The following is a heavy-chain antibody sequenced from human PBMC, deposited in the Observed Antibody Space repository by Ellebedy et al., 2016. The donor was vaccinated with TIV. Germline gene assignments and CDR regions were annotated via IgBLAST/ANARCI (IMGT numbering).Heavy chain of an antibody. CDR2: IIPILGRP. CDR1: GYTFTSYG. CDR3: ATDSRYSYGYRFNF. D-gene: IGHD5-18*01. Sequence: ASVKVSCKASGYTFTSYGINWVRQAPGQGLEWMGRIIPILGRPDYAQSFQGRVTINADKSTGTPYLELSSLRSEDTAVYYCATDSRYSYGYRFNFWGQGTLVIVSS. V-gene: IGHV1-69*04. J-gene: IGHJ4*02.